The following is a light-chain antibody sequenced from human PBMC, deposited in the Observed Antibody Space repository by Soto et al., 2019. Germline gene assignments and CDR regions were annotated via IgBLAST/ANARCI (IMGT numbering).Light chain of an antibody. CDR2: DAS. CDR3: QQRSNWIT. Sequence: EIELTQSPATLSLSPGESATLSCRASQSVSSYLAWYQQKPGQAPRLLIYDASNRATGIPARFSGSGSGTDFTLTISSLEPEDFAVYYCQQRSNWITFGQGTRLEI. V-gene: IGKV3-11*01. CDR1: QSVSSY. J-gene: IGKJ5*01.